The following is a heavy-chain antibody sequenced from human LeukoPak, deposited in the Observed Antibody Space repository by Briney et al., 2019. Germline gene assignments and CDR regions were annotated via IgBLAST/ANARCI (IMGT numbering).Heavy chain of an antibody. Sequence: PSETLSLTCTVSGGSISSYYWSWIRQPPGKGLEWIGYIYYSGSTNYNPSLKSRVTISVDTSKNQFSLKLSPVTAADTAVYYCARDPAGGGNYDYWGQGTLVTVSS. V-gene: IGHV4-59*01. D-gene: IGHD4-23*01. J-gene: IGHJ4*02. CDR1: GGSISSYY. CDR3: ARDPAGGGNYDY. CDR2: IYYSGST.